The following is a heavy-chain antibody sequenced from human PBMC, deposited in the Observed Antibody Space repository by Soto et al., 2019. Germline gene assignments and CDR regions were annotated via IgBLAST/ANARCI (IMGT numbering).Heavy chain of an antibody. D-gene: IGHD2-15*01. CDR2: IYYSGST. CDR3: ARGGYCSGGSCYSRY. J-gene: IGHJ4*02. Sequence: TLSLTCTVSGGSISSGDYYWSWIRQPPGKGLEWIGYIYYSGSTYYNPSLKSRVAISVDTSKNQFSLKLSSVTAADTAVYYCARGGYCSGGSCYSRYWGQGTLVTVSS. V-gene: IGHV4-30-4*01. CDR1: GGSISSGDYY.